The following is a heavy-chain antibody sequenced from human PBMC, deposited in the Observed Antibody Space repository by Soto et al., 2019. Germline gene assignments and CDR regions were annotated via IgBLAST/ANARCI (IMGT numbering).Heavy chain of an antibody. CDR3: ARGWFWDYDFWSGYYTPFYYMDV. V-gene: IGHV1-46*03. Sequence: ASVKVSCKASGYTFTSYYMHWVRQAPGQGLEWMGIINPSGGSTSYAQKFQGRVTMTRDTSTSTVYMELSSLRSEDTAVYYCARGWFWDYDFWSGYYTPFYYMDVWGKGTTVTVSS. CDR1: GYTFTSYY. D-gene: IGHD3-3*01. CDR2: INPSGGST. J-gene: IGHJ6*03.